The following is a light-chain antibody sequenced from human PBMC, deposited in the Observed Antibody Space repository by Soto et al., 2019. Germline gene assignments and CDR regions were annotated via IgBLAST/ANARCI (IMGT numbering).Light chain of an antibody. J-gene: IGKJ2*01. CDR1: QSVLYRSNNNNY. V-gene: IGKV4-1*01. CDR2: WAS. CDR3: QQYYSTPYT. Sequence: DIVMTQSPDSLAVSLGERATINCKSSQSVLYRSNNNNYLAWYQQKPGQPPKLLIYWASTRESGVPDRFSGSGSGTDFTLTISSLQAEDVAVYHCQQYYSTPYTFGQGTKLEIK.